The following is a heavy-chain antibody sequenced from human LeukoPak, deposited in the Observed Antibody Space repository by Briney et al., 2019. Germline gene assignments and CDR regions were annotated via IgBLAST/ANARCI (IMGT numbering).Heavy chain of an antibody. J-gene: IGHJ6*02. CDR2: IIPIFGTA. V-gene: IGHV1-69*13. CDR3: ARDWVRGVISYYYYYGMDV. CDR1: GGTFSSYA. D-gene: IGHD3-10*01. Sequence: PVKVSCKASGGTFSSYAISWVRQAPGQGLEWMGGIIPIFGTANYAQKFQGRVTITADESTSTAYMELSSLRSEDTAVYYCARDWVRGVISYYYYYGMDVWGQGTTVTVSS.